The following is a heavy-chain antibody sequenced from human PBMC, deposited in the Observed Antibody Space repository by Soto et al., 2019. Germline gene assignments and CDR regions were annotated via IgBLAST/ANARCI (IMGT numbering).Heavy chain of an antibody. D-gene: IGHD3-22*01. CDR2: ISSSGSTI. CDR3: ARKINYYDSSVYPDY. Sequence: QVQLVESGGGLVKPGGSLRLSCAASGFTFSDYYMSWIRQAPGKGLEWVSYISSSGSTIYYADSVKGRFTISRDNAKNSRYRKINTLGPEDPPVYYCARKINYYDSSVYPDYWAKETLFPVPS. J-gene: IGHJ4*02. V-gene: IGHV3-11*01. CDR1: GFTFSDYY.